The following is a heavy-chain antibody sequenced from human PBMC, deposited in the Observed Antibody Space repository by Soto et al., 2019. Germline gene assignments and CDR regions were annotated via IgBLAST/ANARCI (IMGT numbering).Heavy chain of an antibody. CDR3: AKEDSSQNFDE. Sequence: GGSLRLSCAASGFTFSSYGMHWVRQAPGKGLEWVAVISYDGSNKYYADSVKGRFTISRDNSKNTLYLQMNSLRAEDTAVYYCAKEDSSQNFDEWGQGTLVTVSS. CDR1: GFTFSSYG. V-gene: IGHV3-30*18. J-gene: IGHJ4*02. CDR2: ISYDGSNK. D-gene: IGHD6-6*01.